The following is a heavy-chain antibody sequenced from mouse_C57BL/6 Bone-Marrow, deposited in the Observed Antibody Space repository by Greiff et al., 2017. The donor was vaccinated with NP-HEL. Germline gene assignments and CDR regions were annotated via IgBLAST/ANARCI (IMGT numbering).Heavy chain of an antibody. V-gene: IGHV1-81*01. Sequence: VQLQQSGAELARPGASVKLSCKASGYTFTSYGISWVKQRTGQGLEWIGEIYPRSCNAYYNEKFKGKATLTADKSSSTAYMELRSLTSEDSAVYFCAGVVATRYFDVWGTGTTVTVSS. CDR3: AGVVATRYFDV. CDR1: GYTFTSYG. D-gene: IGHD1-1*01. J-gene: IGHJ1*03. CDR2: IYPRSCNA.